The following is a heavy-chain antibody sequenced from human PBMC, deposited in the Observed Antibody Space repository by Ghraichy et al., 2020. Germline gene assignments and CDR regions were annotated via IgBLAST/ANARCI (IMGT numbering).Heavy chain of an antibody. Sequence: SVQVSCKASGGTFSSYAISWVRQAPGQGLEWMGGIIPIFGTANYAQKFQGRVTITADESTSTAYMELSSLRSEDTAVYYCASERGDGYNPYYYYGMDVWGQGTTVTVSS. CDR3: ASERGDGYNPYYYYGMDV. CDR2: IIPIFGTA. CDR1: GGTFSSYA. V-gene: IGHV1-69*13. D-gene: IGHD5-24*01. J-gene: IGHJ6*02.